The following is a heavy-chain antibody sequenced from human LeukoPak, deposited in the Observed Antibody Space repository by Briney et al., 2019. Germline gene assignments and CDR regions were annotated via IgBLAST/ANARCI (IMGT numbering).Heavy chain of an antibody. D-gene: IGHD3-10*01. J-gene: IGHJ4*02. CDR2: IYTSGST. Sequence: SETLSLTCTVSGGYISSYYWSWIRQPAGKGLEWIGRIYTSGSTNYNPSLKSRVTMSVDTSKNQFSLKLSSVTAADTAVYYCARDLYYYGSGSYLFDYWGQGTLVTVSS. CDR1: GGYISSYY. CDR3: ARDLYYYGSGSYLFDY. V-gene: IGHV4-4*07.